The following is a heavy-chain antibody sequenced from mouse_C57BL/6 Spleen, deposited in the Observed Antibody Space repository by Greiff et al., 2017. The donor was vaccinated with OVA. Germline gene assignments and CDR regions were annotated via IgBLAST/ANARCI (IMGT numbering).Heavy chain of an antibody. Sequence: QVQLQQSGPELVKPGASVKISCKASGYAFSRSWMNWVKQRPGKGLEWIGRIYPGDGDTNYNGKFKGKATLTADKSSSTAYMQLSSLTSEDSAVYFCARGYYDYDVDYWGQGTTLTVSS. D-gene: IGHD2-4*01. V-gene: IGHV1-82*01. CDR3: ARGYYDYDVDY. CDR2: IYPGDGDT. CDR1: GYAFSRSW. J-gene: IGHJ2*01.